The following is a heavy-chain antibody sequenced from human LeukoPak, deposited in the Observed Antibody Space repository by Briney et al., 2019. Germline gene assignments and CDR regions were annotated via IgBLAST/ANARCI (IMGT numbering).Heavy chain of an antibody. CDR3: ARVISDSGYDSGFDY. CDR2: IYYSGST. J-gene: IGHJ4*02. Sequence: SETLSLTCTVSGGSISSGGYYWSWIRQRPGKGLEWIGYIYYSGSTYYNPSLKSRVTISVDTSKNQFSLKLSSVTAADTAVYYCARVISDSGYDSGFDYWGQGTLVTVSS. CDR1: GGSISSGGYY. D-gene: IGHD5-12*01. V-gene: IGHV4-31*03.